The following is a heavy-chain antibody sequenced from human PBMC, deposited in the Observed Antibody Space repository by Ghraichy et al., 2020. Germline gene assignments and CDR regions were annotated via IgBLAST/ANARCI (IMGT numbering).Heavy chain of an antibody. CDR3: ARHIDIVVVTAIRSLGWFDP. V-gene: IGHV4-39*01. CDR1: GGSISSSSYY. CDR2: IYYSGST. D-gene: IGHD2-21*02. Sequence: SETLSLTCTVSGGSISSSSYYWGWIRQPPGKGLEWIGSIYYSGSTYYNPSLKSRVTISVDTSKNQFSLKLSSVTAADTAVYYCARHIDIVVVTAIRSLGWFDPWGQGTLVTVSS. J-gene: IGHJ5*02.